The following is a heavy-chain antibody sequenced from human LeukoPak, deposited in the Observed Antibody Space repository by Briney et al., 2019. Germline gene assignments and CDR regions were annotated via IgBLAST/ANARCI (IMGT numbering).Heavy chain of an antibody. CDR1: AGSISSGSYY. CDR2: IYSSGST. V-gene: IGHV4-61*02. Sequence: SETLSLTCTVSAGSISSGSYYCNWIRQPAGKGLEWIGRIYSSGSTNYNPSLKSRVTISVDTSKNQFSLKLSSVTAADTAVYYCATSISGTTYAFDIWGQGTMVTVSS. D-gene: IGHD1-7*01. CDR3: ATSISGTTYAFDI. J-gene: IGHJ3*02.